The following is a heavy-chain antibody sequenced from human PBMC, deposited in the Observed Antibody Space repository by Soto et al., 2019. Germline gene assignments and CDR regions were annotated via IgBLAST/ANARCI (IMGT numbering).Heavy chain of an antibody. CDR2: IGDSGAST. D-gene: IGHD6-19*01. V-gene: IGHV3-23*01. CDR1: GFSFSSFA. J-gene: IGHJ6*04. Sequence: EVLLLESGGGLVQPGGSLRPPCEASGFSFSSFAMNWVRQAPGKGLEWVSAIGDSGASTYYADSVKGRFTISRDNYRNALYLQLNSLRAADTAVYYCAKRLELDVWGNGTKVTVSS. CDR3: AKRLELDV.